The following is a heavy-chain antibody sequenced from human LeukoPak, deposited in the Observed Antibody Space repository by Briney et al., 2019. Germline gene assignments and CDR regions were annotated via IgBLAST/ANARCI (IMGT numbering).Heavy chain of an antibody. CDR2: IYPNTGGT. Sequence: GASVKVSCNTSGYSFTNYHMQWVRLAPGQRLEWMGHIYPNTGGTSYAQRFQGRVTMTSDTSVSTVYMELSSLISDDTAAYYCARENWYYDYWGQGTLVTVSS. CDR3: ARENWYYDY. CDR1: GYSFTNYH. V-gene: IGHV1-2*06. J-gene: IGHJ4*02. D-gene: IGHD1-7*01.